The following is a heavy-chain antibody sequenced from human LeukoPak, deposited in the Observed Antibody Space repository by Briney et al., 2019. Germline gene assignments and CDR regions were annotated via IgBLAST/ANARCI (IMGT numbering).Heavy chain of an antibody. CDR3: ARAEEGDGYNIDY. D-gene: IGHD5-24*01. V-gene: IGHV3-21*01. J-gene: IGHJ4*02. CDR2: ISSSSSYI. CDR1: GFTFSSYS. Sequence: GGSLRLSCAASGFTFSSYSMNWVCQGPGEGEEWVSSISSSSSYIYYADSVKGRFTISRDNAKNSLYLQMNSLRAEDTAVYYCARAEEGDGYNIDYWGQGTLVTVSS.